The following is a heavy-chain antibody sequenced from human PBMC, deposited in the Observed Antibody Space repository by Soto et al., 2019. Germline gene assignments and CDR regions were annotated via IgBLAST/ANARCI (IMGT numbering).Heavy chain of an antibody. J-gene: IGHJ4*02. CDR1: GFTFSNYG. CDR2: IGTNGGST. CDR3: LKPPAYYIDSNGYYPV. V-gene: IGHV3-64D*06. D-gene: IGHD3-22*01. Sequence: GGALRLSCSASGFTFSNYGLHWVRQAPGKGLEYVSSIGTNGGSTFYAHSVKGRFTISRDNSKNTLYLQMSSLRAEDTAEYSCLKPPAYYIDSNGYYPVWGQGTLVTVSS.